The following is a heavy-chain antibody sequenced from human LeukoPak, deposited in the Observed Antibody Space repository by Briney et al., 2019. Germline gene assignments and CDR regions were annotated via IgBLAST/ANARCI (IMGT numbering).Heavy chain of an antibody. Sequence: GGSLRLSCVASGFTLSNYWMSWVRQAPGKGLEWVANIKQDGSEKYYVDSVKGRFTISRDNAKNSLYLQMNSLRAEDTAVYYCARGEWFGELYFDYWGQGTLVTVSS. V-gene: IGHV3-7*01. CDR2: IKQDGSEK. CDR3: ARGEWFGELYFDY. J-gene: IGHJ4*02. D-gene: IGHD3-10*01. CDR1: GFTLSNYW.